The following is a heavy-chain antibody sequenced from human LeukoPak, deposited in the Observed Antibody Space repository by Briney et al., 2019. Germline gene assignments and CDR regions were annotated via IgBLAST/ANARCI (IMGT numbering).Heavy chain of an antibody. CDR3: TSYTYGFFNY. J-gene: IGHJ4*02. D-gene: IGHD5-18*01. CDR2: IKSETDGGTT. V-gene: IGHV3-15*01. Sequence: GGSLRLSCAASGFTFSNAWMSWVRQAPGTGLEWVGRIKSETDGGTTDYAAPVKGRFTISRDDSKNTLYLQMNSLKTEDTAVYYCTSYTYGFFNYWGQGTPVTVSS. CDR1: GFTFSNAW.